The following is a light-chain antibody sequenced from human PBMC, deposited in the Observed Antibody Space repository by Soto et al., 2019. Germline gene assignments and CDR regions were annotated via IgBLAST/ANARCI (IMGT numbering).Light chain of an antibody. CDR3: QTWGAGPAV. CDR1: SGHSSYA. CDR2: LNSDDSH. J-gene: IGLJ7*01. V-gene: IGLV4-69*01. Sequence: QTVVTQSPSASASLGASVKLTCTLSSGHSSYAIAWHQQQPEKGPRYLMKLNSDDSHSKGDGIPDRFSGSSSGAERYLTISSLQSGDEADYYCQTWGAGPAVFGGGTQLTVL.